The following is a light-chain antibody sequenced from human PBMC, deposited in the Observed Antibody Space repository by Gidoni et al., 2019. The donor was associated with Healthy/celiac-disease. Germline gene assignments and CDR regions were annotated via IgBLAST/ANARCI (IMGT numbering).Light chain of an antibody. J-gene: IGKJ4*01. V-gene: IGKV4-1*01. CDR2: WAS. CDR3: QQYYSTGT. CDR1: QSVLYSSNNKNY. Sequence: QSVLYSSNNKNYLAWYQQKPGQPPKLLIYWASTRESGVPDRFSGSGSGTDFTLTISSLQAEDVAVYYCQQYYSTGTFXGXTKVEIK.